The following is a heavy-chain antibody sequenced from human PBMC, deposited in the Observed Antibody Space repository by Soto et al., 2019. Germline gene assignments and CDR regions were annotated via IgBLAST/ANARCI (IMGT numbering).Heavy chain of an antibody. V-gene: IGHV3-7*01. Sequence: PGGSLRLSCAASGFTFSSYWMSWVRQAPGKGLEWVANIKQDGSEKYYVDSVKGRFTISRDNAKNSLYLQMNSLRAEDTAVYYCARYSSGYYYDNFDYWGQGTLVTVYS. D-gene: IGHD3-22*01. CDR1: GFTFSSYW. CDR2: IKQDGSEK. J-gene: IGHJ4*02. CDR3: ARYSSGYYYDNFDY.